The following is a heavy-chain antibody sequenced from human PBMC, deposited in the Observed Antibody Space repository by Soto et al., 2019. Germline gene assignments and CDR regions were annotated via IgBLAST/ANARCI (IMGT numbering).Heavy chain of an antibody. V-gene: IGHV4-59*01. J-gene: IGHJ6*02. Sequence: QVQLQESGPRLVKPSETLSLTCSVSGVSISSYYWSWIRQPPGKGLEWIGYIYYSANTIYDPTLKSRVTMSVDTSKYDVSLNLTAVTVADTAVYFCARAAYGSGNYNAPYYVYGLDVWGQGTAVSVSS. D-gene: IGHD3-10*01. CDR2: IYYSANT. CDR1: GVSISSYY. CDR3: ARAAYGSGNYNAPYYVYGLDV.